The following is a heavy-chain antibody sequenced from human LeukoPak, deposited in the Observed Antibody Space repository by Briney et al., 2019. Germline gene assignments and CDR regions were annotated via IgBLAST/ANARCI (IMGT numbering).Heavy chain of an antibody. Sequence: PSETLSLTCTVSGASISSYYWNWIRQTPSNGLEWIASIYNGGNINYNPSLKSRVTISMDTSKSHFSLSLSSVTAADTAVYFCARASDIAVTGFDCCGQGLLVTVSA. V-gene: IGHV4-59*01. D-gene: IGHD6-19*01. CDR2: IYNGGNI. CDR1: GASISSYY. J-gene: IGHJ4*02. CDR3: ARASDIAVTGFDC.